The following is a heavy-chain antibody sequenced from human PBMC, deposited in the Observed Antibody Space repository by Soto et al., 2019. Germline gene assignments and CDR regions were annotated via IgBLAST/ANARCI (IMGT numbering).Heavy chain of an antibody. Sequence: GSLRLSCAASGFTFSSYSMNWVRQAPGKGLEWVSSISSSSSYIYYADSVKGRFTISRDNAKNSLYLQMNSLRAEDTAVYYCARGGALGYYYDSSGYYAYWGQGTLGTVS. D-gene: IGHD3-22*01. V-gene: IGHV3-21*01. CDR3: ARGGALGYYYDSSGYYAY. J-gene: IGHJ4*02. CDR2: ISSSSSYI. CDR1: GFTFSSYS.